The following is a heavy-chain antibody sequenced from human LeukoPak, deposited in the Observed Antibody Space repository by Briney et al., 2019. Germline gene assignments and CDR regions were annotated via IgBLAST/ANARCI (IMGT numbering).Heavy chain of an antibody. J-gene: IGHJ4*02. CDR2: IGTVANP. Sequence: PGGSLRLSCAASGFTFSSYDMLWVRQATGKGLEWVSAIGTVANPFYPDSVKGRFIISRENAKNSLYLQMNSLRAGDTAVYYCARGRGAYFDYWGQGTLVTVSS. CDR3: ARGRGAYFDY. V-gene: IGHV3-13*05. CDR1: GFTFSSYD. D-gene: IGHD4/OR15-4a*01.